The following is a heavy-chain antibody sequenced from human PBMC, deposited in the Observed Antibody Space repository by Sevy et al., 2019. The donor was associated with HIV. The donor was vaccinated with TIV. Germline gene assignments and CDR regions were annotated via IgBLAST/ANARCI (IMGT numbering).Heavy chain of an antibody. CDR3: ATHALSITIFGVVTRNWFDP. J-gene: IGHJ5*02. CDR1: GGSISRNSHY. V-gene: IGHV4-39*01. CDR2: IYYSGST. Sequence: SETLSLTCTVSGGSISRNSHYWGWIRQPPGKGLEWMGSIYYSGSTYYNPSLKSRVTISGDTSKNQFSLMLSSVTAADTAVYYCATHALSITIFGVVTRNWFDPWGQGTLVTVSS. D-gene: IGHD3-3*01.